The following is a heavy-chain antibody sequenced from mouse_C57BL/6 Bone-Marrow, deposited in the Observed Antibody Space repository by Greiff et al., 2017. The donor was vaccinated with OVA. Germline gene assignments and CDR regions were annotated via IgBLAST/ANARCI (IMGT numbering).Heavy chain of an antibody. Sequence: QVQLQQPGAELVKPGASVKLSCKASGYTFTSYWMHWVKQRPGRGLEWIGRINPNSGGTKYNEKFKSKATLPVDKPSSTAYMQLSSLTSKDSAVDYGARRRGLPMTTAEYYFDYWGQGTTLTVSA. V-gene: IGHV1-72*01. D-gene: IGHD1-1*01. CDR3: ARRRGLPMTTAEYYFDY. J-gene: IGHJ2*01. CDR2: INPNSGGT. CDR1: GYTFTSYW.